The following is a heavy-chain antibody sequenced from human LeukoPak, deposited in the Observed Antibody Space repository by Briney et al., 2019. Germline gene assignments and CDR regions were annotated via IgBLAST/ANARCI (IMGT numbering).Heavy chain of an antibody. CDR2: IYYSGST. CDR1: GGSISSYY. Sequence: SETLSLTCTVSGGSISSYYWSWIRQPPGKGLEWIGYIYYSGSTNYNPSLKSRVTISVDTSKNQFSLKLSSVTAADTAVYYCARYSEYSYGCSPFDYWGQGTLVTVSS. V-gene: IGHV4-59*01. CDR3: ARYSEYSYGCSPFDY. D-gene: IGHD5-18*01. J-gene: IGHJ4*02.